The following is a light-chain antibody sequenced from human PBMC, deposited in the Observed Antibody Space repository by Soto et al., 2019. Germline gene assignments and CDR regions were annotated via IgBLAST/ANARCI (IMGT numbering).Light chain of an antibody. CDR1: SSDVGTYDY. V-gene: IGLV2-14*01. CDR2: EVN. CDR3: SSYANGGTRV. J-gene: IGLJ3*02. Sequence: QSALTQPASVSGSPGQSITISCTGTSSDVGTYDYVSRYQQHPGKAPKLMIYEVNNRPSGVSSRFSGSKSGNTASLTISGLQADDEADYYCSSYANGGTRVFGGGTQLTVL.